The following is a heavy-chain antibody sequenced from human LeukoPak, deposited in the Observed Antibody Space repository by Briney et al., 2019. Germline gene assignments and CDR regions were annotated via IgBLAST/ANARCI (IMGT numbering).Heavy chain of an antibody. V-gene: IGHV1-69*05. CDR2: IIPIFGTA. CDR1: GGTFSSYA. D-gene: IGHD5-18*01. Sequence: SVKVSCKASGGTFSSYAISWVRQAPGQGLEWIGGIIPIFGTANYAQKFQGRVTITTDESTSTAYMELSSLRSEDTAVYYCARGAAMVIGAFDFWRQATMVTVSS. CDR3: ARGAAMVIGAFDF. J-gene: IGHJ3*01.